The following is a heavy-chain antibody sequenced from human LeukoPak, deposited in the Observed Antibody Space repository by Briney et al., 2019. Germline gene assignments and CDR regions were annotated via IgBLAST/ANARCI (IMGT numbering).Heavy chain of an antibody. Sequence: SETLSLTCTVSGGSISSYYWSWIRQPAGKGLEWIGRIYTSGSTNYNPSLKSRVTMSVDTSKNQFSLKLNSVTAADTAVYYCAKDGAWLRFDDWGQGILVTVSS. CDR1: GGSISSYY. J-gene: IGHJ4*02. D-gene: IGHD5-12*01. V-gene: IGHV4-4*07. CDR3: AKDGAWLRFDD. CDR2: IYTSGST.